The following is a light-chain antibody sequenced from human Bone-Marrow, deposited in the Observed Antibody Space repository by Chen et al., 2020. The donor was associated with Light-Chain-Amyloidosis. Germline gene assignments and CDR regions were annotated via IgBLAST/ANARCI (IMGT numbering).Light chain of an antibody. CDR2: EAA. J-gene: IGKJ4*01. CDR3: LQRSDRPPLT. Sequence: EIVLTQSPATLSLSPGERATLSCRASQSVARYLAWYQQNPGQAPRLLIYEAANRATGIPARCSGSGSGTDFTLTISSLEPEDFAVYYCLQRSDRPPLTFGGGTKVEIK. CDR1: QSVARY. V-gene: IGKV3-11*01.